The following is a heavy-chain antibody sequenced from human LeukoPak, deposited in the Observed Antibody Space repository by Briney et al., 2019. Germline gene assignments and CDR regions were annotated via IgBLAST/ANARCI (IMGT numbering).Heavy chain of an antibody. D-gene: IGHD4-17*01. CDR1: GYSISSGYY. J-gene: IGHJ4*02. Sequence: SETLSLTCTVSGYSISSGYYWGWVRQPPGKGLEWIGSFYHGGSTYYNSSLKSRVTISVDTSKNQFSLKLSSVTAADTAVYYCARAYGDYGYWGQGTLVTVSS. V-gene: IGHV4-38-2*02. CDR2: FYHGGST. CDR3: ARAYGDYGY.